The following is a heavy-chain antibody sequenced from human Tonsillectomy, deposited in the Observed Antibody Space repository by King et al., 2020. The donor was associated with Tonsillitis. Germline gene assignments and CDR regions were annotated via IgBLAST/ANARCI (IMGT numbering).Heavy chain of an antibody. Sequence: VQLVESGGGVVQPGRSLRLSCAASGFTFSSYGMHWVRQAPGKGLEWVSVLWYDGSNKYYADSVKGRFTISRDNSKNTLYLQMNSLCAEDTAVYYCARDTGGVAATWTIPYWGQGTLVTVSS. CDR1: GFTFSSYG. V-gene: IGHV3-33*08. J-gene: IGHJ4*02. D-gene: IGHD2-15*01. CDR3: ARDTGGVAATWTIPY. CDR2: LWYDGSNK.